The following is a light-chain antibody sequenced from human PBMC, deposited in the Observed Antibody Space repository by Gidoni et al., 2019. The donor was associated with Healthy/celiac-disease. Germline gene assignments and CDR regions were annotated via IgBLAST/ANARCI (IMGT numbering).Light chain of an antibody. CDR1: QDISNY. J-gene: IGKJ3*01. CDR3: QQYDNLLIFT. CDR2: DAS. V-gene: IGKV1-33*01. Sequence: DIQKTQSPSSLSASVGDRVTITCQASQDISNYLNWYQQKPGKAPKLLIYDASNLETGVPSRFSGSGSGTDFTFTISSLQPEDIATYYCQQYDNLLIFTFGPGTKVDIK.